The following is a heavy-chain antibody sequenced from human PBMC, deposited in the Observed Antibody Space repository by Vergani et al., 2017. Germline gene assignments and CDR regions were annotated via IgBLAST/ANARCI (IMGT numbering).Heavy chain of an antibody. CDR1: GGSISSGSYY. CDR3: AIVQRGVTPDY. J-gene: IGHJ4*02. Sequence: QVQLQESGPGLVKPSQTLSLTCTVSGGSISSGSYYWSWIRQPAGKGLEWIGRIYTSGSTNYNPSLQSRVTISVDTSKNQFSLELSSVTAADTAVYYCAIVQRGVTPDYWGQGTLVTVSS. D-gene: IGHD3-10*01. V-gene: IGHV4-61*02. CDR2: IYTSGST.